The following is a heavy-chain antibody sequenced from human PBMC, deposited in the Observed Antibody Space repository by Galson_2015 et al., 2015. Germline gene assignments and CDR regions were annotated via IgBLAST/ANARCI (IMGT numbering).Heavy chain of an antibody. Sequence: QSGAEVKKPGESLKISCKSSGYTSGGYHINTYWIAWVRQMPGEGLERMGIIYLGDSDARYSPSFQGQVTISADRSISTAYLQWDSLKTSDTAMYFSARGAIRGTGYYDNWGQGTLVTVSS. CDR2: IYLGDSDA. CDR1: GYTSGGYHINTYW. CDR3: ARGAIRGTGYYDN. D-gene: IGHD2-2*02. V-gene: IGHV5-51*01. J-gene: IGHJ4*02.